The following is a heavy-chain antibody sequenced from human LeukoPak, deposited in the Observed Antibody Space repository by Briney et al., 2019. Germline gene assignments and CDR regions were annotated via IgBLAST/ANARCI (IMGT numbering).Heavy chain of an antibody. J-gene: IGHJ6*03. Sequence: GGSLRLSCAASGFTFSSYAMSWVRQAPGKGLEWVSAISGSGGSTYYADSVKGRFTISRDNSKNTLYLQMNSLRAEDTAVYYCAKGIVGANYYYYYMDVWGKGTTVTVSS. V-gene: IGHV3-23*01. CDR2: ISGSGGST. CDR3: AKGIVGANYYYYYMDV. CDR1: GFTFSSYA. D-gene: IGHD1-26*01.